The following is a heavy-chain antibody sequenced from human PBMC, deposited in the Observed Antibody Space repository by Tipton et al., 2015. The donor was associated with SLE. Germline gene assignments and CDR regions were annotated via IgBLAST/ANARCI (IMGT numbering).Heavy chain of an antibody. CDR2: IYYSGRT. V-gene: IGHV4-59*01. CDR3: ARRHHYWYFDL. J-gene: IGHJ2*01. CDR1: GGYISSYY. Sequence: TLSLTCTVSGGYISSYYWTWIRQPPGKGLEWIGYIYYSGRTNYNPSLKSRVPISVDTSKNQFSLKLSSVTAADTAVYYCARRHHYWYFDLWGRGTLVTVSS.